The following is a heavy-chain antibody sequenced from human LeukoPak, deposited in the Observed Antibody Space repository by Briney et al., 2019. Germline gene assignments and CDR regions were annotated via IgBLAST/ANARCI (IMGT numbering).Heavy chain of an antibody. CDR1: GFTFSSHW. CDR3: AGASGGERY. D-gene: IGHD3-10*01. CDR2: IKQDGSEK. J-gene: IGHJ4*02. V-gene: IGHV3-7*04. Sequence: GGSLRLSCAASGFTFSSHWMSWVRQAPGKGLEWVANIKQDGSEKFYVDSVKGRFTISRDNAKNSLYLQMNSLRADDTAVYYCAGASGGERYWGQGTLVTVSS.